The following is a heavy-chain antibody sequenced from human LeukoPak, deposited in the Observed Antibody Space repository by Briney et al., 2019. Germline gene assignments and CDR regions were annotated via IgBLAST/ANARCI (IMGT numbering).Heavy chain of an antibody. CDR3: ARDRLDILTGYHFDY. CDR2: IWYDGSNK. J-gene: IGHJ4*02. V-gene: IGHV3-33*01. CDR1: GFTFSSYG. D-gene: IGHD3-9*01. Sequence: PGWSLRLSCAASGFTFSSYGMHWVRQAPGKGLEWVAVIWYDGSNKYYADSVKGRFTISRDNSKNTLYLQMNSLRAEETAVYYCARDRLDILTGYHFDYWGQGTLVTVSS.